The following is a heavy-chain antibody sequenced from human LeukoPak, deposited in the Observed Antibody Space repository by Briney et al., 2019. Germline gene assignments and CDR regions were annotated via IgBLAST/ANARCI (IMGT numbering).Heavy chain of an antibody. CDR1: GGTFSSYA. J-gene: IGHJ4*02. CDR2: IIPIFGTA. D-gene: IGHD3-22*01. Sequence: GASVKVFCKASGGTFSSYAISWVRQAPGQGLEWMGGIIPIFGTANYAQKFQGRVTITADKSTSTAYMELSSLRSEDTAVYYCARELNYYYDSSGYYPTTQIDYWGQGTLVTVSS. V-gene: IGHV1-69*06. CDR3: ARELNYYYDSSGYYPTTQIDY.